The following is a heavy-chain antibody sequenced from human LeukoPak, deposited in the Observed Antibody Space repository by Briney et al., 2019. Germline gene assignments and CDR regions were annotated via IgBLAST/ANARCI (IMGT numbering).Heavy chain of an antibody. CDR3: AKGPYSSSWDYLDY. V-gene: IGHV3-23*01. CDR1: GFTFSSSA. J-gene: IGHJ4*02. CDR2: ISGSGGST. D-gene: IGHD6-13*01. Sequence: GGSLRLSCAVSGFTFSSSAMSWVRQAPGKGLEWVSGISGSGGSTYYADSVKGRFTISRDNSKNTLYLQMNSLRAEDTAVYYCAKGPYSSSWDYLDYWGQGTLVTVSS.